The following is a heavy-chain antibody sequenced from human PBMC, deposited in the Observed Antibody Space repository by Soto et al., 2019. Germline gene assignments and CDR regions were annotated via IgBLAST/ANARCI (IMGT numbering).Heavy chain of an antibody. Sequence: SSETLSLTCTVSGGSITVYYWTWLRQPSGKRLDWIGYVYYSGSTTYNPSLKSRLTISVDTSKNQFSLKLSSVTAVDTAVYYCARARWPQLPHSGGQGTLVTVSS. CDR3: ARARWPQLPHS. J-gene: IGHJ5*01. CDR2: VYYSGST. V-gene: IGHV4-59*01. D-gene: IGHD5-12*01. CDR1: GGSITVYY.